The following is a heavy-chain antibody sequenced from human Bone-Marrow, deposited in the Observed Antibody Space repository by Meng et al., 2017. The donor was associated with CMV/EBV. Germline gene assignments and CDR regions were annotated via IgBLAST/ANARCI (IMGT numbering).Heavy chain of an antibody. CDR2: IRSKAYGGTT. CDR1: GFTFGEYA. V-gene: IGHV3-49*04. Sequence: GSLRPSCPASGFTFGEYAMSWVRQAPGKGLEWVGFIRSKAYGGTTEYAASVKGRFTISRDDSKSIAYLQMNSLKTEDTAVYYCTREDSGSLATLWDYYYGMDVWGQGTTVTVSS. CDR3: TREDSGSLATLWDYYYGMDV. J-gene: IGHJ6*02. D-gene: IGHD1-26*01.